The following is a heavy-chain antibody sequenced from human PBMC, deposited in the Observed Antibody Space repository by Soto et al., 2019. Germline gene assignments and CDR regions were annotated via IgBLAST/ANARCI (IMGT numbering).Heavy chain of an antibody. CDR1: GFTFSSYG. CDR3: ARVPREGYYYYGMDV. Sequence: VQLVESGGGVVQPGRSLRLSCAASGFTFSSYGMHWVRQAPGKGLEWVAVIWYDGSNKYYADSVKGRFTISRDNSKNTLYLQMNSLRAEDTAVYYCARVPREGYYYYGMDVWGQGTTVTVSS. CDR2: IWYDGSNK. V-gene: IGHV3-33*01. J-gene: IGHJ6*02.